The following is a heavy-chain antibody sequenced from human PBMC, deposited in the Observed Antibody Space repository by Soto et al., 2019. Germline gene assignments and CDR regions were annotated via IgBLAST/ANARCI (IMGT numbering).Heavy chain of an antibody. J-gene: IGHJ4*02. CDR1: GDSVSSNSAA. CDR2: TYYRSKWYN. Sequence: SQTLSLTCAISGDSVSSNSAAWNWIRQSPSRGLEWLGRTYYRSKWYNDYAVSVKSRITINPDTSKNQFSLQLNSVTPEDTAVYYCARDFFHGDHPINGYTLFDYWGQGPLVTVSS. CDR3: ARDFFHGDHPINGYTLFDY. V-gene: IGHV6-1*01. D-gene: IGHD6-13*01.